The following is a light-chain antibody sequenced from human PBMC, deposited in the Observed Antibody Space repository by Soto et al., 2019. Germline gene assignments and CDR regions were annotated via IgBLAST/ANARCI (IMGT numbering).Light chain of an antibody. Sequence: QSALTQPPSASGSPGQSVTISCTGTSSDVGGYNYVSWYQQHPGKAPKLMIYEVSKRPSAVPDRFPGAKSGNTASLTVSGLQAEDEADYYCSSYAGSNMVVFGGGTKLTVL. CDR2: EVS. CDR3: SSYAGSNMVV. J-gene: IGLJ2*01. V-gene: IGLV2-8*01. CDR1: SSDVGGYNY.